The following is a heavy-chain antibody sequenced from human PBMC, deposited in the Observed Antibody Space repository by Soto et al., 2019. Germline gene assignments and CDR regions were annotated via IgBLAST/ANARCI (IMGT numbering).Heavy chain of an antibody. CDR2: IIPIFGTA. Sequence: GASVKVSCKASGGTFSSYAISWVRQAPGQGLEWMGGIIPIFGTANYAQKFQGRVTITADESISTAYMELSSLRSEDTAVYYCARGWAPGDYGDYPPAYWGQGTLVTVSS. D-gene: IGHD4-17*01. CDR1: GGTFSSYA. J-gene: IGHJ4*02. CDR3: ARGWAPGDYGDYPPAY. V-gene: IGHV1-69*13.